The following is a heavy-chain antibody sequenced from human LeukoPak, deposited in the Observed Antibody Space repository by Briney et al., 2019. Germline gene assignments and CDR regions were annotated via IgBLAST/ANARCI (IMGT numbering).Heavy chain of an antibody. CDR2: VSYSGRT. D-gene: IGHD5-24*01. CDR3: ARPGLRDGYNCDYWFCDL. CDR1: GGSITNYY. V-gene: IGHV4-59*01. Sequence: SGTLSLTCTVSGGSITNYYWNWVRQPPGKDLEWIGYVSYSGRTHYTPSLKSRVTISLDMSKNQFSLNLTSVTAAHTAVYCCARPGLRDGYNCDYWFCDLWGGGTLVTVSS. J-gene: IGHJ2*01.